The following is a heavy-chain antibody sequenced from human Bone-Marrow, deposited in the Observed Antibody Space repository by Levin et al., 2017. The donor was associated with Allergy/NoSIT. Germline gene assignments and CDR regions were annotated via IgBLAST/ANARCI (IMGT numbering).Heavy chain of an antibody. J-gene: IGHJ4*02. Sequence: SETLSLTCAVYGGSFSGYYWSWIRQPPGKGLEWIGEINHSGSTNYNPSLKSRVTISVDTSKNQFSLKLSSVTAADTAVYYCARKAAGILTGYPFDYWGQGTLVTVSS. CDR3: ARKAAGILTGYPFDY. D-gene: IGHD3-9*01. V-gene: IGHV4-34*01. CDR2: INHSGST. CDR1: GGSFSGYY.